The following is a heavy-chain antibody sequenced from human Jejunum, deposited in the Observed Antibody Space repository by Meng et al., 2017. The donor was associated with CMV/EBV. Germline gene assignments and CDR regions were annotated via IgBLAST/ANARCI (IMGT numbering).Heavy chain of an antibody. CDR2: ISGSGSST. D-gene: IGHD2-2*01. CDR1: GFTFSCYA. V-gene: IGHV3-23*01. CDR3: AKVGGVVVPGGY. Sequence: EVKLLESXXXXVXXGGSLRLSCAASGFTFSCYAMSWVRQSPGEVLEWVSSISGSGSSTYYADSVKGRFTISRDNSKNTLYLQMNSLRADDTAVYYCAKVGGVVVPGGYWGQGTLGTVSS. J-gene: IGHJ4*02.